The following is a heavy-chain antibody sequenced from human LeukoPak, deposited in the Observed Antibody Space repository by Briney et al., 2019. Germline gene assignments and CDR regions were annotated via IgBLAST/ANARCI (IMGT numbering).Heavy chain of an antibody. Sequence: GASVKVSCKASGYTLTGYYMHWVRQAPGQGLEWMGWINPNSGGTNYAQKFQGRVTMTRDTSISTAYMELSRLRSDDTAVYYCARHYDILTGYGYWGQGTLVTVSS. CDR1: GYTLTGYY. CDR2: INPNSGGT. V-gene: IGHV1-2*02. D-gene: IGHD3-9*01. CDR3: ARHYDILTGYGY. J-gene: IGHJ4*02.